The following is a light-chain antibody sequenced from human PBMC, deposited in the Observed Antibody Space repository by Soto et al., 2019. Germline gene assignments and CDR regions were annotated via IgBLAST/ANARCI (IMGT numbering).Light chain of an antibody. CDR1: QRTSGW. J-gene: IGKJ1*01. Sequence: DIQMTQSPSTLSAFVGYRFTITCRASQRTSGWLAWYQQKTGKAPKLLIYKASSLESGVPSMFSGSGSETEFTLTIDSLQPDDFATYYCQHYFGYLWTFGQGTKVDIK. CDR3: QHYFGYLWT. V-gene: IGKV1-5*03. CDR2: KAS.